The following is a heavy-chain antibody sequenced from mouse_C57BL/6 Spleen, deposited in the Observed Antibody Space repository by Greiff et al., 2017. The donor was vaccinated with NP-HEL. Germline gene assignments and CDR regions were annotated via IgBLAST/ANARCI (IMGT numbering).Heavy chain of an antibody. CDR2: IWRGGST. V-gene: IGHV2-5*01. CDR1: GFSLTSYG. D-gene: IGHD1-1*01. Sequence: VQLQQSGPGLVQPSQSLSITCTVSGFSLTSYGVHWVRQSPGKGLEWLGVIWRGGSTDYNAAFMSRLSITKDNSKSQVFFKMNSLQADDTAIYYCAKNWGYGSSYWYFDVWGTGTTVTVSS. J-gene: IGHJ1*03. CDR3: AKNWGYGSSYWYFDV.